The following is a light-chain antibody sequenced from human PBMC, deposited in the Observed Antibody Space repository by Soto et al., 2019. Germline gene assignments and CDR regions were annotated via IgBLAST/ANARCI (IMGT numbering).Light chain of an antibody. CDR1: QTVSRSY. J-gene: IGKJ4*01. Sequence: EIVLTQSPGTLSLSPGESATLSCRASQTVSRSYFVWYQQKPGQAPRLLIYGASARAPGIPDRFSGTGSGTESTLTISRLDPEDFAVYFCQHFDSSPTFGGGTKVEIK. CDR2: GAS. V-gene: IGKV3-20*01. CDR3: QHFDSSPT.